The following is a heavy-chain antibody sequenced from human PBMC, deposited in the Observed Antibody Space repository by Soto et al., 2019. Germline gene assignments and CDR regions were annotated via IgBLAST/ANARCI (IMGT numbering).Heavy chain of an antibody. Sequence: PGESLKISCKGSGYSFTSYWISWVRQMPGKGLEWMGRIDPSDSYINYSPSFQGHVTISADKSISTAYLQWSSLKASDTAMYYCARHDSSSWPYGMDVWGQGTTVTVSS. V-gene: IGHV5-10-1*01. J-gene: IGHJ6*02. CDR3: ARHDSSSWPYGMDV. CDR1: GYSFTSYW. D-gene: IGHD6-13*01. CDR2: IDPSDSYI.